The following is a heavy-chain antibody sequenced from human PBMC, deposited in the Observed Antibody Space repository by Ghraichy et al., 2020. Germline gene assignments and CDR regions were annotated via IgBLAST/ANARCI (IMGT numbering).Heavy chain of an antibody. V-gene: IGHV1-2*02. CDR1: GYTFTGSF. D-gene: IGHD2-15*01. CDR3: ARDYCTGGSCYFDY. CDR2: INPNSGGT. J-gene: IGHJ4*02. Sequence: SVKVSCKASGYTFTGSFIHWVRQAPGQGLEWMGWINPNSGGTNFAQKFQGRVTMTRDTSISTAYMELSRLRSDDTAVYYCARDYCTGGSCYFDYWGQGTLVTVTS.